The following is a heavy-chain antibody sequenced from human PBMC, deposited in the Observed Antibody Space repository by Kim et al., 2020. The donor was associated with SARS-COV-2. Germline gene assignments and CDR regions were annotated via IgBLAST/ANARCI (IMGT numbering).Heavy chain of an antibody. D-gene: IGHD5-18*01. Sequence: GGSLRLSCAASGFTFSSYWMSWVRQAPGKGLEWVANIKQDGSEKYYVDSVKGRFTISRDNAKNSLYLQMNSLRAEDTAVYYCARDWRGYSYGYIYYYYYGMDVWGQGTTVTVSS. CDR2: IKQDGSEK. CDR3: ARDWRGYSYGYIYYYYYGMDV. V-gene: IGHV3-7*03. CDR1: GFTFSSYW. J-gene: IGHJ6*02.